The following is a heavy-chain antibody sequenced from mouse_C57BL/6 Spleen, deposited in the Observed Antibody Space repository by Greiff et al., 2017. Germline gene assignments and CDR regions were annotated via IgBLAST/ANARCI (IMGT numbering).Heavy chain of an antibody. CDR1: GYTFTDYN. D-gene: IGHD2-1*01. CDR3: ARFLYSYAMDY. CDR2: IYPNDGGT. J-gene: IGHJ4*01. V-gene: IGHV1-18*01. Sequence: EVQLQQSGPELVKPGASVKLSCKASGYTFTDYNMDWVKQSHGQSLEWIGDIYPNDGGTIYNQKFKGKATLTVDKSSSTTYMELRSLTSEDTAVYDCARFLYSYAMDYWGQGTSVTVSS.